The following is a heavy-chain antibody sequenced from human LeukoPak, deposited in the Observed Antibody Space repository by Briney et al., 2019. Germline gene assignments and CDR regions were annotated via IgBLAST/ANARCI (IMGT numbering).Heavy chain of an antibody. CDR2: IRWNSGSI. CDR1: GFTFDNYA. J-gene: IGHJ3*02. D-gene: IGHD3-10*01. Sequence: GRSLRLSCAASGFTFDNYAMHWVRQAPGKGLEWVSCIRWNSGSIGYADSVKGRFTISRDNAKNSLYLQMNSLSAEDTALYYCSKDVRQFGVLSAFDIWGQGTMVTVSS. V-gene: IGHV3-9*01. CDR3: SKDVRQFGVLSAFDI.